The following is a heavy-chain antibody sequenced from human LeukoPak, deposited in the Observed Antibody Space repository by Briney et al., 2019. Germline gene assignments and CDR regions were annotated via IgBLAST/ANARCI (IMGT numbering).Heavy chain of an antibody. V-gene: IGHV4-59*11. Sequence: SETLSLTCTVSGGSISSHYWSWLRQPPGKGLEWIGYIYYSGSTNYNPSLKSRVTISVDTSKNQFSLKLSSVTAADTAVYYCARGFYGSGSQFDYWGQGTLVTVSS. D-gene: IGHD3-10*01. CDR3: ARGFYGSGSQFDY. CDR2: IYYSGST. J-gene: IGHJ4*02. CDR1: GGSISSHY.